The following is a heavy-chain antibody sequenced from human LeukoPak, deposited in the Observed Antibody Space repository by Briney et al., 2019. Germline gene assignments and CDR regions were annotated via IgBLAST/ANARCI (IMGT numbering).Heavy chain of an antibody. CDR1: GITLSNYG. V-gene: IGHV3-23*01. J-gene: IGHJ4*02. D-gene: IGHD3-22*01. Sequence: GSLRLSCAVSGITLSNYGMSWVRQAPGKGLEWVSAISGSGGSTYYADSVKGRFTISRDNSKNTLYLQMNSLRAEDTAVYYCAKGAIVVVTSPFDYWGQGTLVTVSS. CDR3: AKGAIVVVTSPFDY. CDR2: ISGSGGST.